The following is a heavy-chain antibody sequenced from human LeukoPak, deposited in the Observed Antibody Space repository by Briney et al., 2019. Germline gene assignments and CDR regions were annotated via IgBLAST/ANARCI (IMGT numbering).Heavy chain of an antibody. CDR3: AKDDSRGMATIQSYFDY. CDR1: GFTFSSYA. D-gene: IGHD5-24*01. CDR2: ISGSGGST. V-gene: IGHV3-23*01. J-gene: IGHJ4*02. Sequence: PGGSLRLSCAASGFTFSSYAMSWVRQAPGKGLEWVSAISGSGGSTYYADSVKGRFTISRDNSKNTLYLQMNSLRAEDTAVYYCAKDDSRGMATIQSYFDYWGQGTLVTVSS.